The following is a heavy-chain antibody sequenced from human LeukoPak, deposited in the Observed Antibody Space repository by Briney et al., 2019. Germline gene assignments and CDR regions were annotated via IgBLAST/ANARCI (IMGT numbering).Heavy chain of an antibody. V-gene: IGHV3-23*01. CDR2: ISGSGGST. CDR3: AKGSGYIKGGDFDY. J-gene: IGHJ4*02. Sequence: GGSLRLSCAASGFTFSSYAMSWVRQAPGKGLEWVSAISGSGGSTYYADSVKGRFTISRDSSKNTLYLQMNSLRAEDTAVYYCAKGSGYIKGGDFDYWGQGTLVTVSS. CDR1: GFTFSSYA. D-gene: IGHD3-22*01.